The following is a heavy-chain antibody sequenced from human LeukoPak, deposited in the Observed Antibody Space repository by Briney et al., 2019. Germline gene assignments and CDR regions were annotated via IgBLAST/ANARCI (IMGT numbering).Heavy chain of an antibody. D-gene: IGHD3-22*01. CDR2: INPSGGST. V-gene: IGHV1-46*01. CDR1: GYTFTSYY. Sequence: GASVKVSCKASGYTFTSYYMHWVRQAPGQGLEWMGIINPSGGSTSYAQKFQGRVTMTRDTSTSTVYMELSSLRSEDTAVYYCARGRPLSTMIVVVITPKGYFDYWGQGTLVTVSS. CDR3: ARGRPLSTMIVVVITPKGYFDY. J-gene: IGHJ4*02.